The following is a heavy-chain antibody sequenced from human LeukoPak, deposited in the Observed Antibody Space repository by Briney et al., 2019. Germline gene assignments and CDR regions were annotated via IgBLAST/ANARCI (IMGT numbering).Heavy chain of an antibody. D-gene: IGHD3-9*01. CDR3: ARHGRESRYFDWLLYYIDH. J-gene: IGHJ4*02. CDR2: IHYSGNT. V-gene: IGHV4-59*08. CDR1: GASISAYS. Sequence: PSETLSLTCTVSGASISAYSWSWIRQAPGKGLEWIGCIHYSGNTHCNPSLESRVTLSVDTSKNQFSLKLSSVTAADTAVYYCARHGRESRYFDWLLYYIDHWGQGALVTVSS.